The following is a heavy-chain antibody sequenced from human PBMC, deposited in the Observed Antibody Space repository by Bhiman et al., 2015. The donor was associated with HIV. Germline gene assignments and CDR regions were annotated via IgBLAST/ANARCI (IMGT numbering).Heavy chain of an antibody. J-gene: IGHJ4*02. Sequence: EVQVVESGGGLVKPGGSLRLSCEASGFTFSNAWMSWVRQAPGKGLEWIGHIKRKTEGGTTDYSAPVTGRFTISRDDSRNTLYLQMNSLRAEDTAVYYCASGHAIAAAGRDWGQGTLVTVSS. CDR1: GFTFSNAW. V-gene: IGHV3-15*01. D-gene: IGHD6-13*01. CDR2: IKRKTEGGTT. CDR3: ASGHAIAAAGRD.